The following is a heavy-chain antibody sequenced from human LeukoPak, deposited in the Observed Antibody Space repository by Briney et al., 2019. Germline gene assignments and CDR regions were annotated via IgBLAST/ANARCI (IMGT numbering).Heavy chain of an antibody. D-gene: IGHD2-15*01. Sequence: SETLSLTCAVSGGSISSGGYSWSWIRQPPGKGLEWIGYIYHSGSTYYNPSLKSRVTISVDRSKNQFSLKLSSVTAADTAVYYCARSHLYCSGGSCLNWFDPWGQGTLVTVSS. J-gene: IGHJ5*02. CDR3: ARSHLYCSGGSCLNWFDP. CDR1: GGSISSGGYS. CDR2: IYHSGST. V-gene: IGHV4-30-2*01.